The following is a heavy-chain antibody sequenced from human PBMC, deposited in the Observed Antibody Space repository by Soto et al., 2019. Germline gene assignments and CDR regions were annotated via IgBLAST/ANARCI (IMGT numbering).Heavy chain of an antibody. V-gene: IGHV1-18*01. CDR2: ISAYNGNT. D-gene: IGHD4-4*01. J-gene: IGHJ6*03. CDR3: ARLTTVSHHYYYYYMDV. Sequence: ASVKVSCKASGYTFTSYGISWVRQAPGQGLEWMGWISAYNGNTNYAQKLQGRVTMTTDTSTSTAYMELRSLRSDDTAVYYCARLTTVSHHYYYYYMDVWGKGTTVTXS. CDR1: GYTFTSYG.